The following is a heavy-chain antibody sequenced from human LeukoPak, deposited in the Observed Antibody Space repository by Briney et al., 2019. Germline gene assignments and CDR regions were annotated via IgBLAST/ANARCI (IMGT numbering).Heavy chain of an antibody. Sequence: SETLSLTCTVSGGSISSYYWSWIRRPPGKGLEWIGYIYYSGSTNYNPSLKSRVTISVDTSKNQFSLKLSSVTAADTAVYYCARSLTAADWFHPWGQGTLVTVSS. CDR1: GGSISSYY. V-gene: IGHV4-59*01. CDR2: IYYSGST. D-gene: IGHD6-13*01. J-gene: IGHJ5*02. CDR3: ARSLTAADWFHP.